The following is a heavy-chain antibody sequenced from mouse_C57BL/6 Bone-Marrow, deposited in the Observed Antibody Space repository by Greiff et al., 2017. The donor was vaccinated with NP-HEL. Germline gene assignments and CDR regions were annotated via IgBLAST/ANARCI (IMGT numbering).Heavy chain of an antibody. D-gene: IGHD1-2*01. CDR1: GFNIKDDY. CDR2: IDPENGDT. V-gene: IGHV14-4*01. J-gene: IGHJ3*01. Sequence: VQLQQSGAELVRPGASVKLSCTASGFNIKDDYMHWVKQRPEQGLEWIGWIDPENGDTEYASKFQGKATITADTSSNTAYLQLSSLTSEDSAVYYCARSLLRVPEFAYWGQGTLVTVSA. CDR3: ARSLLRVPEFAY.